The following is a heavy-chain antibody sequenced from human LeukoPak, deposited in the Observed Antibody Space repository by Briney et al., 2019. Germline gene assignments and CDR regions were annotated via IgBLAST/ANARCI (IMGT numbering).Heavy chain of an antibody. CDR2: ISGSSSNT. J-gene: IGHJ3*02. Sequence: GASVKVSCKGSGYTFTDYYMHWVRQAPGQGLEWMGWISGSSSNTNYAQRLQGRVTMTTDTSTTTAYMELRSLRSDDTAVYYCARATGTWGHDGFDIWGQGTMVTVSS. V-gene: IGHV1-18*04. CDR1: GYTFTDYY. D-gene: IGHD3-16*01. CDR3: ARATGTWGHDGFDI.